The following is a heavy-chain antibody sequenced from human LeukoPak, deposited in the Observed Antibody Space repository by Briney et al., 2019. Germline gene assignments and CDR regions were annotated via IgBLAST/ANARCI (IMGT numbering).Heavy chain of an antibody. CDR2: IYYSGST. J-gene: IGHJ5*02. V-gene: IGHV4-30-4*01. CDR1: GGSISGYY. Sequence: SETLSLTCIVSGGSISGYYWSWIRQPPGKGLEWIGYIYYSGSTYYNPSLKSRVTISVDTSKNQFSLKLSSVTAADTAVYYCARQTTEQSNWFDPWGQGTLVTVSS. D-gene: IGHD4-11*01. CDR3: ARQTTEQSNWFDP.